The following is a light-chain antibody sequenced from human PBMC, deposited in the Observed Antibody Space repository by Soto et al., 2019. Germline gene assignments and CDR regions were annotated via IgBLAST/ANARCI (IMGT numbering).Light chain of an antibody. Sequence: IQMTHSPSSLSASVGDRVTITCRASQSISTYLYWYQQKPGKAPKLLIYAASSLQSGVPSRFSGSGSGTDFTLTISSLQPEDFATYHCQQSYSIPITFGQGTRLEIK. CDR3: QQSYSIPIT. V-gene: IGKV1-39*01. CDR2: AAS. J-gene: IGKJ5*01. CDR1: QSISTY.